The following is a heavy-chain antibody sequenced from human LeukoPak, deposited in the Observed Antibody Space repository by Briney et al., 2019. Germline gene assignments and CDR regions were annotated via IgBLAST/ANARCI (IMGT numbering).Heavy chain of an antibody. CDR2: IYSDNT. CDR3: AKGHGYSSGWYKN. Sequence: GGSLRLSCTVSGFTVSSNSMSWVRQAPGKGLEWVSFIYSDNTHYSDSVKGRFTISIDNSKNTLYLQMNSLRAEDTAVYYCAKGHGYSSGWYKNWGQGTLVTVSS. D-gene: IGHD6-19*01. CDR1: GFTVSSNS. V-gene: IGHV3-53*01. J-gene: IGHJ4*02.